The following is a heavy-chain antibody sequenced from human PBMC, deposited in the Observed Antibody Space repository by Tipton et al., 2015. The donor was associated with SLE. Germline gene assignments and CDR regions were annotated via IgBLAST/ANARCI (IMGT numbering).Heavy chain of an antibody. V-gene: IGHV4-4*07. CDR3: AREDVGYCNGGSCPYYFDY. Sequence: TLSLTCTVSGGSISSYYWNWIRQAAGKGLEWIGRVYISGNTNYNPSVQSRVTMSVDTSKNQFSLILSSVTAADTAVYYCAREDVGYCNGGSCPYYFDYWGQGTMVTVSS. CDR2: VYISGNT. J-gene: IGHJ4*02. D-gene: IGHD2-15*01. CDR1: GGSISSYY.